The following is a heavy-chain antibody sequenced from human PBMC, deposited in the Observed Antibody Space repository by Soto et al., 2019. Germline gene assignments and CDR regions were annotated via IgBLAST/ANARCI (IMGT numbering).Heavy chain of an antibody. Sequence: QLQLQESGPGLVKTSETLSLTCTVSGGSITSSRHYWGWIRQPPGKGLECIGNIYYDGTTYYNPSLKSRVSIALDTSNNQFSLRLNSLPAADAAVYYCAISSITPRLFMSPLDCWGQGTLVTVSS. J-gene: IGHJ4*02. CDR2: IYYDGTT. V-gene: IGHV4-39*01. CDR1: GGSITSSRHY. D-gene: IGHD3-10*01. CDR3: AISSITPRLFMSPLDC.